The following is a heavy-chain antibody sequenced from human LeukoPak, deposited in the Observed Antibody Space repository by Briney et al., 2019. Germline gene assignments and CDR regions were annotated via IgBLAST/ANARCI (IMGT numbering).Heavy chain of an antibody. CDR2: INPNSGGT. D-gene: IGHD2-2*01. Sequence: ASVKVSCKASGYTFTGYYMHWVRQAPGQGLEWMGWINPNSGGTNYAQKFQGRVTMTRDTSISTAYMELSRLRSDDTAVFYCAREEGVPAAGGNWFDPWGQGTLVTVSS. J-gene: IGHJ5*02. V-gene: IGHV1-2*02. CDR3: AREEGVPAAGGNWFDP. CDR1: GYTFTGYY.